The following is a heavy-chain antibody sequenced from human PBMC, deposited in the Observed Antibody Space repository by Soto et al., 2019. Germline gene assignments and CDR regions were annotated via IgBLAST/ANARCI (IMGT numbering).Heavy chain of an antibody. CDR2: IYYNENT. V-gene: IGHV4-39*01. D-gene: IGHD5-18*01. CDR3: ARHVIYQAMAY. Sequence: QLQLQESGPGLVKPSETLSLTCTVSGGAISSSNYFWAWIRQPPGKGLEWIGSIYYNENTYYNPSLKSRVTISVDTSKSQFSLKLTSVTAADTALYYCARHVIYQAMAYWGQGTLVTVSS. CDR1: GGAISSSNYF. J-gene: IGHJ4*02.